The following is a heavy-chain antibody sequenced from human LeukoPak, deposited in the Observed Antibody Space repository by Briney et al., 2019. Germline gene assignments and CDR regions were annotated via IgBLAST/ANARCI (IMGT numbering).Heavy chain of an antibody. J-gene: IGHJ4*02. D-gene: IGHD1-26*01. CDR3: ATVSSGSYREFDY. V-gene: IGHV1-24*01. Sequence: ASVKVSCKVSGYTLTELSMHWVRQAPGKGLEWMGGFDPEDGETIYAQKFQGRVTMTEDTSSDTAYMELSSLRSEDTAVYYCATVSSGSYREFDYWGQGTLVTVSS. CDR1: GYTLTELS. CDR2: FDPEDGET.